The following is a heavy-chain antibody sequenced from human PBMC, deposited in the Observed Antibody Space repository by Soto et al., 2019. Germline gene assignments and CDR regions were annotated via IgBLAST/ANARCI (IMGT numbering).Heavy chain of an antibody. CDR3: AKWEGLGSDYYYYAMDV. CDR2: IDHSGYT. D-gene: IGHD1-26*01. CDR1: GGSISSGGYY. J-gene: IGHJ6*02. Sequence: SETLSLTCTVSGGSISSGGYYWTWIRQHPGKGLEWIAYIDHSGYTFYNPSLKSRVTMSVDTSKNQFSLKLRSVTAADTAVYYCAKWEGLGSDYYYYAMDVWGQGTTVTVSS. V-gene: IGHV4-31*02.